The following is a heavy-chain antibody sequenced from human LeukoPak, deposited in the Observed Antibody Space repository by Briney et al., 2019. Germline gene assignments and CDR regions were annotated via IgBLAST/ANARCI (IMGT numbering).Heavy chain of an antibody. J-gene: IGHJ2*01. Sequence: SETLSLTCAVYGGSFIDYYWSWIRQPPGKGLEWIGYIYYSGSTNYNPSLKSRVTISVDTSKNQFSLKLSSVTAADTAVYYCARDSARLLASWYFDLWGRGTLVTVSS. CDR2: IYYSGST. CDR1: GGSFIDYY. D-gene: IGHD3-3*02. CDR3: ARDSARLLASWYFDL. V-gene: IGHV4-59*01.